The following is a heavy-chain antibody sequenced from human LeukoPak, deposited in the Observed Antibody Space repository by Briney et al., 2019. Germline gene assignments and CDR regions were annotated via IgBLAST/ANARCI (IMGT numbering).Heavy chain of an antibody. CDR3: AKQAYSGSLNNWFDP. V-gene: IGHV3-23*01. Sequence: GGSLRLSCAASGFTFSSYAMSRVRQAPGKGLEWVSAISGSGGSTYYADSVKGRFTISRDNSKNTLYLQMNSLRAEDTAVYYCAKQAYSGSLNNWFDPWGQGTLVTVSS. D-gene: IGHD1-26*01. J-gene: IGHJ5*02. CDR2: ISGSGGST. CDR1: GFTFSSYA.